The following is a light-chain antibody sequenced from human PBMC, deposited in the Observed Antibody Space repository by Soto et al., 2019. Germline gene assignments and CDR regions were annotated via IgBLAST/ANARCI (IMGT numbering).Light chain of an antibody. J-gene: IGLJ2*01. Sequence: QLVLTQPPSASGTPGQRVPISCSGSSSNIGSNAVNWYQQLPGTAPKLLIYSNNQRPSGVPDRFSGSKSGTSASLAISGLQSEDEDDYYCAAWDNTLNGVVFGGGTKLTVL. CDR3: AAWDNTLNGVV. V-gene: IGLV1-44*01. CDR1: SSNIGSNA. CDR2: SNN.